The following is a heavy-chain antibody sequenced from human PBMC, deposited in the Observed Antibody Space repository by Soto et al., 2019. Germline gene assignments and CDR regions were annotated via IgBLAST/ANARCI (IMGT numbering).Heavy chain of an antibody. CDR3: ARDVIVSTVTSGLDY. J-gene: IGHJ4*01. CDR1: GFTFSRYG. CDR2: IRFDGSNK. D-gene: IGHD4-17*01. V-gene: IGHV3-30*02. Sequence: AGSMRLSCAASGFTFSRYGMHWVRQAQGKGLEWVAVIRFDGSNKYYADSVTGRFTISRDNSRNRLYVQMVSLRAEDTAVYYCARDVIVSTVTSGLDYWGRGTLVTVSS.